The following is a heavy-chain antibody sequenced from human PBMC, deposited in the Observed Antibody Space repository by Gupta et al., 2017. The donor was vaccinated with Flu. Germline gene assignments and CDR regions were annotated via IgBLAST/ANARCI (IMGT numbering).Heavy chain of an antibody. J-gene: IGHJ4*02. CDR1: GYSFTSYW. Sequence: EVQLVQSGAEVKKPGESLKISCKGSGYSFTSYWIGWVRQMPGKGLEWMGIIYPGDSDTRYSPSFRGQVTIPAEKANRPAHRQGSSLKASETAMYYWAGGGGDSSGWITNYWGQGTLVTVSS. D-gene: IGHD6-19*01. CDR2: IYPGDSDT. CDR3: AGGGGDSSGWITNY. V-gene: IGHV5-51*01.